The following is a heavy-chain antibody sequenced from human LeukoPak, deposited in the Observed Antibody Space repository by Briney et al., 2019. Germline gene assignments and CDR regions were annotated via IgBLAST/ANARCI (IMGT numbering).Heavy chain of an antibody. CDR3: LIRHNAFDI. Sequence: WGSLSLSCAASGFARSSYGTHWVRQAPGKGLEWVAVISYDGSNKYYADSVKGRFTISRDNSKNTLYLQMNSLRAEDTAVYYCLIRHNAFDIWGHSTNATVSS. CDR1: GFARSSYG. J-gene: IGHJ3*02. CDR2: ISYDGSNK. V-gene: IGHV3-30*03.